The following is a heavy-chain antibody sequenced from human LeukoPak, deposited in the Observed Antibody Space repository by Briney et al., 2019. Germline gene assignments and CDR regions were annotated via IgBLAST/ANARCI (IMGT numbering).Heavy chain of an antibody. CDR1: GGSFSGYY. CDR2: INHSGST. Sequence: SETLSLTCAVYGGSFSGYYWSWIRQPPGKGLEWIGEINHSGSTNYNPSLKSRVTISVDTSKNQFSLKLSSVTAADTAVYYCAGRLRYYYMDVWGKGTTVTVSS. CDR3: AGRLRYYYMDV. D-gene: IGHD2-15*01. V-gene: IGHV4-34*01. J-gene: IGHJ6*03.